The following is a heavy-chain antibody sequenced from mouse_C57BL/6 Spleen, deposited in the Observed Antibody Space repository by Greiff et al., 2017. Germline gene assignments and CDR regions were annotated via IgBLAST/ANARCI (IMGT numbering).Heavy chain of an antibody. CDR2: INPNNGGT. D-gene: IGHD1-1*01. CDR3: AREYYGSSKGY. J-gene: IGHJ2*01. Sequence: VHVKQSGPELVKPGASVKISCKASGYTFTDYYMNWVKQSHGKSLEWIGDINPNNGGTSYNQKFKGKATLTVDKSSSTAYMELRSLTSEDSAVYYCAREYYGSSKGYWGQGTTLTVSS. V-gene: IGHV1-26*01. CDR1: GYTFTDYY.